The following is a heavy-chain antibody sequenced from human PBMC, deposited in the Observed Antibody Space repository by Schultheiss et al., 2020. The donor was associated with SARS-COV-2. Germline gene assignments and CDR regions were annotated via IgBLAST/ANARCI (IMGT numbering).Heavy chain of an antibody. CDR3: ARDQAVNWNYPHYYYGMDV. CDR2: ISYDGRNT. Sequence: GGSLRLSCADSGFTFSSYGIHWVRQAPGKGLEWVAVISYDGRNTYYADSVKGRFTISRDNSKNTLYLQMNSLRPEDTAVYYCARDQAVNWNYPHYYYGMDVWGQGTTVTVSS. CDR1: GFTFSSYG. D-gene: IGHD1-7*01. V-gene: IGHV3-30*03. J-gene: IGHJ6*02.